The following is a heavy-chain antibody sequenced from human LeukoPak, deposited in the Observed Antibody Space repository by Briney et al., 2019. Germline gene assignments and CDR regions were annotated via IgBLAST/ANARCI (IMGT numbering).Heavy chain of an antibody. CDR2: ISGSGDYT. V-gene: IGHV3-23*01. J-gene: IGHJ4*02. Sequence: GGSLRLSCAASGFTFSSYGMSWVRQAPGKGLEWVSAISGSGDYTYYADSVKGRFTISRDNSKNTVYLQVISLTAEDTAVYYCAKDDAWLRFGEWSQGTLVTVSS. D-gene: IGHD3-10*01. CDR3: AKDDAWLRFGE. CDR1: GFTFSSYG.